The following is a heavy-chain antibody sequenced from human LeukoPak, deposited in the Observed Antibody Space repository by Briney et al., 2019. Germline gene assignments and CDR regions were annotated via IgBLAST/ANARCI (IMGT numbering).Heavy chain of an antibody. Sequence: ASVKVSCKASGGTFSSYAISWVRQAPGQGLEWMGGILPIFGTENYAQKFQGRVTITADESTSTAYMELSSLRSEDTAVYYCAREWGIRGSYDGWGGFDYWGQGTLVTVSS. J-gene: IGHJ4*02. D-gene: IGHD1-26*01. CDR2: ILPIFGTE. CDR1: GGTFSSYA. CDR3: AREWGIRGSYDGWGGFDY. V-gene: IGHV1-69*13.